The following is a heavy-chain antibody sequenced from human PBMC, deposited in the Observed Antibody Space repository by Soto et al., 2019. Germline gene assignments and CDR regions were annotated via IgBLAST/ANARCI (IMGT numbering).Heavy chain of an antibody. Sequence: QVQLQQWGAGLLKPSETLSLTCTVYGGSFSGNYWSWIRQPPGMGLEWIGEISHSGSGTNYNPSPKXRXTXXVDTTKNQSSLKLSSVTAADTAMYYCARGHLPGGNTFYYDYWGQGTLVTVSS. CDR3: ARGHLPGGNTFYYDY. J-gene: IGHJ4*02. V-gene: IGHV4-34*01. D-gene: IGHD2-15*01. CDR2: ISHSGSGT. CDR1: GGSFSGNY.